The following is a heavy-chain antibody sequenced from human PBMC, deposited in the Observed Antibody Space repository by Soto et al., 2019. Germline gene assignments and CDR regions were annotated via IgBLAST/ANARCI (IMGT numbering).Heavy chain of an antibody. D-gene: IGHD3-10*01. J-gene: IGHJ4*02. CDR2: INHSGST. Sequence: QVQLQQWGAGLLKPSETLSLTCAVYGGSFSGYYWSWIRQPPGKGLEWIGEINHSGSTNYNPSLKSRVTISVDTSKNQFSLKLSSVTAADTAVYYCASFRSAEITMVRGVINDYWGQGTLVTVSS. CDR1: GGSFSGYY. CDR3: ASFRSAEITMVRGVINDY. V-gene: IGHV4-34*01.